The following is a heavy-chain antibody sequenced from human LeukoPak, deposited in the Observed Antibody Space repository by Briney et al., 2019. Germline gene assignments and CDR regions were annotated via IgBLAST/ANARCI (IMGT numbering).Heavy chain of an antibody. D-gene: IGHD3-10*01. CDR3: ARGPYGSGSYRDY. Sequence: GGSLRLSCAASGFTVSSNYMSWVRQAPGKGLEWVSVIYSGGSTYYADSVKGRFTISRDNSKNTLYLQMNSLRAEDTAVYYCARGPYGSGSYRDYWGQGTLVTVSS. CDR1: GFTVSSNY. V-gene: IGHV3-53*01. J-gene: IGHJ4*02. CDR2: IYSGGST.